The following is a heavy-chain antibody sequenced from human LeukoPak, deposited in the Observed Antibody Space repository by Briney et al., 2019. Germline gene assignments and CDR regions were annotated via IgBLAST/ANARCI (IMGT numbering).Heavy chain of an antibody. Sequence: GGSLRLSCAASGFTFSSYGMHWVRQAPGKGLEWVAVISYDGSNKYYADSVKGRFTISRDNSKNTLYLQMNSLRAEDTAVYYCAKGPNWEPSSWRFDYWGQGTLVTVSS. J-gene: IGHJ4*02. CDR2: ISYDGSNK. CDR1: GFTFSSYG. D-gene: IGHD7-27*01. V-gene: IGHV3-30*18. CDR3: AKGPNWEPSSWRFDY.